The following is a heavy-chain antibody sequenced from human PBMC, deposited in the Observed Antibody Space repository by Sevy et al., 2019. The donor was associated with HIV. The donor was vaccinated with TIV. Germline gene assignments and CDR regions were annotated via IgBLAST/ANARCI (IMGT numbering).Heavy chain of an antibody. CDR1: GGSISSGGYS. D-gene: IGHD3-10*01. V-gene: IGHV4-30-2*01. Sequence: SETLSLTCAVSGGSISSGGYSWSWIRQPPGKGLEWIGYIYHSGSTYYNPSLKSRVTISVDRSKNQFSLKLSSVTAADTAVYYCASFSGSYYFDHWGQGTLVTVSS. J-gene: IGHJ4*02. CDR2: IYHSGST. CDR3: ASFSGSYYFDH.